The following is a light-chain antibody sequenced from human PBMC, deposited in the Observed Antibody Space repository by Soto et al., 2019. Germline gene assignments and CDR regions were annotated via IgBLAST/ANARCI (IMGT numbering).Light chain of an antibody. V-gene: IGKV1-27*01. J-gene: IGKJ1*01. CDR2: AAS. CDR3: QKYNSPPRT. CDR1: QGINNF. Sequence: DIQMTQSPSSLSASIGDRVTITCRASQGINNFLAWYQQKPGEAPKLLLYAASILRSGVPSRFSGSGSGTDFTLTISSLQPEAVATYYCQKYNSPPRTFGQGTRVDI.